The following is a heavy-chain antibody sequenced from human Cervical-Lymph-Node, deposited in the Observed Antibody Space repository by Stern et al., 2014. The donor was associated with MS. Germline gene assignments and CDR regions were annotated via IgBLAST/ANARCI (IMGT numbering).Heavy chain of an antibody. J-gene: IGHJ4*02. Sequence: QMQLVQSGSEVKKPGSSVKVSCKASGDTFSSYALSWVRQAPGQGLEWVGGLIPFFGATRYAQKFLGRVTITPEESTGTAFMELSGLTSEDTAIYYCALRRSYYVYWGQGTLVTVSS. CDR3: ALRRSYYVY. CDR1: GDTFSSYA. V-gene: IGHV1-69*01. CDR2: LIPFFGAT. D-gene: IGHD1-26*01.